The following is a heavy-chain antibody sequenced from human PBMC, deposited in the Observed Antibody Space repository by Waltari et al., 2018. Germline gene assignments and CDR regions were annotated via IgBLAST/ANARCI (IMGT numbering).Heavy chain of an antibody. CDR2: IIPILGIA. D-gene: IGHD5-12*01. Sequence: QVQLVQSGAEVKKPGSSVKVSCKASGGTFSSYTISWVRQAPGQGLEWLGRIIPILGIANYAQKFQGRVTSTADKSTSTAYRELSSLRSEDTAVYYCASLQAVGYSGDDGDYWGQGTLVTVSS. CDR3: ASLQAVGYSGDDGDY. CDR1: GGTFSSYT. J-gene: IGHJ4*02. V-gene: IGHV1-69*02.